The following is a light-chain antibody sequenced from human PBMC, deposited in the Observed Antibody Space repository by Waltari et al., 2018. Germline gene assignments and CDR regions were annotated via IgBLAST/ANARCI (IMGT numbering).Light chain of an antibody. CDR2: KAS. V-gene: IGKV1-5*03. Sequence: DIQMTQSPSTLSASVGDRVTITCRASQNIKSGLTWYQQKPGKAPNLLIYKASSLQSGVPSRFSGSGSGTEFALTINSLQPDDFATYYCQQYDTYPWTFGHGTKVEIK. CDR3: QQYDTYPWT. J-gene: IGKJ1*01. CDR1: QNIKSG.